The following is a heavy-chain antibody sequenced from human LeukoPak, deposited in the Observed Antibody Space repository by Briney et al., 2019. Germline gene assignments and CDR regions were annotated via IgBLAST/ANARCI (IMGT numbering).Heavy chain of an antibody. Sequence: SETLSLTCTVSSGSISTYYWSWIRQPPGKGLEWIGYIYYSGSTNYNPSLNSRVTISVDTSKNQFSLKLSSVTAADTAVYYCARSFHSGSWYFDYWGQGTLVTVSS. V-gene: IGHV4-59*08. CDR3: ARSFHSGSWYFDY. CDR2: IYYSGST. J-gene: IGHJ4*02. D-gene: IGHD6-13*01. CDR1: SGSISTYY.